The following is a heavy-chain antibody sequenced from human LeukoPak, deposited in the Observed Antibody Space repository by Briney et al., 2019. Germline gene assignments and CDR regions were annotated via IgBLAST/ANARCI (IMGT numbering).Heavy chain of an antibody. V-gene: IGHV3-74*01. CDR2: INSDGSST. D-gene: IGHD2/OR15-2a*01. Sequence: PGGSLRLSCAASGFTFSSYWMHWVRHAPGKGLVWVSRINSDGSSTSYADSVKGRFTTSRDNAKNSLYLQMNSLRADDTAVYYCARVARGSTYYFPLDYWGQGTLVTVSP. CDR1: GFTFSSYW. J-gene: IGHJ4*02. CDR3: ARVARGSTYYFPLDY.